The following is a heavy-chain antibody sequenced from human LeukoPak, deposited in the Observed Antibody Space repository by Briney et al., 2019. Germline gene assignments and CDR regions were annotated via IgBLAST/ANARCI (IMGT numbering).Heavy chain of an antibody. CDR1: GGSISSGGYS. CDR2: IYDSGTT. V-gene: IGHV4-30-2*01. D-gene: IGHD5-12*01. CDR3: AITRVDIVATDYYFDY. Sequence: SETLSLTCAVSGGSISSGGYSWSWIRQPPGKGLEWIGYIYDSGTTYYNPSLKRRVTISVDRSKQQFSLKLSSVTAADTAVYYCAITRVDIVATDYYFDYWGQGTLVTVSS. J-gene: IGHJ4*02.